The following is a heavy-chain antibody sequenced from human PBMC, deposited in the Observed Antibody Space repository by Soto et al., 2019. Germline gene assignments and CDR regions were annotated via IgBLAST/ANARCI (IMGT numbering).Heavy chain of an antibody. CDR3: ARGQFWSGHTYGLDV. D-gene: IGHD3-3*01. Sequence: SETLSLTCAVSGGSINSGDYSWSWIRRPPGKGLEWVGYIYHSGSTNYNPSLNSRVTISVDRSMNQFSLKLRSVTAADTAVYYCARGQFWSGHTYGLDVWGQGTTVTVSS. CDR2: IYHSGST. J-gene: IGHJ6*02. V-gene: IGHV4-30-2*01. CDR1: GGSINSGDYS.